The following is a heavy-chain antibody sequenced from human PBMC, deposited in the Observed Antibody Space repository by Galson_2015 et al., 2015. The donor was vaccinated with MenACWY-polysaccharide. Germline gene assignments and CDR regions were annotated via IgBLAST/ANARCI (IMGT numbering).Heavy chain of an antibody. Sequence: SLRLSCAASGFTFSSYSMNWVRQAPGKGLEWVSYISSGGTIYYADSVKGRFTISRDNAKNSLYLQMNSLRDDDTAVYYCARVLKGLVGATPGYRGQGTLVTVSS. CDR1: GFTFSSYS. J-gene: IGHJ4*02. CDR3: ARVLKGLVGATPGY. CDR2: ISSGGTI. V-gene: IGHV3-48*02. D-gene: IGHD1-26*01.